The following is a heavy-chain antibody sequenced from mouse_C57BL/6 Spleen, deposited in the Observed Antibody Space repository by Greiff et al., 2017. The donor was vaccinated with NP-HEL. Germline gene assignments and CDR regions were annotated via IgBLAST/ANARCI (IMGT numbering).Heavy chain of an antibody. D-gene: IGHD2-1*01. CDR1: GYAFSSSW. Sequence: VQLQQSGPELVKPGASVKISCKASGYAFSSSWMNWVKQRPGQGLEWIGRIYPGDGDTNYNGKFKGKATLTADKSSSTAYMQLSSLTSEDSAVYFCARNYGNPFAYWGQGTLVTVSA. V-gene: IGHV1-82*01. J-gene: IGHJ3*01. CDR3: ARNYGNPFAY. CDR2: IYPGDGDT.